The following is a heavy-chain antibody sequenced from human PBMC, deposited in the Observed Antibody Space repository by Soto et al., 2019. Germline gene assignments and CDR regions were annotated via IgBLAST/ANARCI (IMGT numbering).Heavy chain of an antibody. CDR2: IWYDGSSQ. J-gene: IGHJ4*02. D-gene: IGHD3-22*01. V-gene: IGHV3-33*01. Sequence: QVQLVESGGGVVQPGKSLTLSCEASGFNFNTYGMHWVRQAPGKGLEWVAVIWYDGSSQSYVDSVKGRFTISRDNSKNTVSLKMNSLRAEETAVYYCARDEFPRTSPGYYWDYWGQGTLVTVSS. CDR1: GFNFNTYG. CDR3: ARDEFPRTSPGYYWDY.